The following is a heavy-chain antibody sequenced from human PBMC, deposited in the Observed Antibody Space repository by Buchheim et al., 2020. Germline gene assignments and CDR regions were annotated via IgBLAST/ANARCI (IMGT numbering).Heavy chain of an antibody. CDR3: AKDQNDYGGNSHRWRYYYGMDV. Sequence: QVQLVESGGGVVQPGRSLRLSCAASGFTFSSYGMHWVRQAPGKGLEWVAVISYDGSNKYYADSVKGRFTISRDNSKNTLYLQMNSLRAEDTAVYYCAKDQNDYGGNSHRWRYYYGMDVWGQGTT. V-gene: IGHV3-30*18. CDR1: GFTFSSYG. CDR2: ISYDGSNK. D-gene: IGHD4-23*01. J-gene: IGHJ6*02.